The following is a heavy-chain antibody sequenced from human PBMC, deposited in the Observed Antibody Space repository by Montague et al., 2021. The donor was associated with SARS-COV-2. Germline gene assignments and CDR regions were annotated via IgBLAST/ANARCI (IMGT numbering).Heavy chain of an antibody. J-gene: IGHJ4*02. CDR2: IYGGDEK. CDR1: GFSLNTPEVA. Sequence: PALVKPTQTLTLTCTFSGFSLNTPEVAVGWIRQPPGKALEWLALIYGGDEKRYGPSLQSRLTITRDTSKSQVVLTMTNTDPVDTATYFCAHRFAGFFDYWGQGILSPSPQ. V-gene: IGHV2-5*05. CDR3: AHRFAGFFDY.